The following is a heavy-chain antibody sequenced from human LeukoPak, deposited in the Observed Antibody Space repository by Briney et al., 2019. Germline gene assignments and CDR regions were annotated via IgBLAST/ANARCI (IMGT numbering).Heavy chain of an antibody. V-gene: IGHV3-30*04. Sequence: QSGGSLRLSCAASGFTFSSYAMHWVRQAPGKGLEWVAVISYDGSNKYYADSVKGRFTISRENSKNTLYLQMNSLRAEDTAVYYCARDLDSSSSYYYYGMDVWGQGTTVTVSS. D-gene: IGHD6-6*01. J-gene: IGHJ6*02. CDR3: ARDLDSSSSYYYYGMDV. CDR1: GFTFSSYA. CDR2: ISYDGSNK.